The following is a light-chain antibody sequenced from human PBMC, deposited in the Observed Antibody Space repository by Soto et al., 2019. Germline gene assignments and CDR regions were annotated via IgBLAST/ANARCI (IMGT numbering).Light chain of an antibody. Sequence: DIQMTQSPSSVSASVGDRVTITCRASERINTYLAWYVQQPAKAAKLLIYAASSLQSGVPSRFSGSGSGTEFTLPSSHLHPEDFSTYYCQQANSPPLTFGGGTKV. V-gene: IGKV1-12*01. CDR1: ERINTY. CDR2: AAS. CDR3: QQANSPPLT. J-gene: IGKJ4*01.